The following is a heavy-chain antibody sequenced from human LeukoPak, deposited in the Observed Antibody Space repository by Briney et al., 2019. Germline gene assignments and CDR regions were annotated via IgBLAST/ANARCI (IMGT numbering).Heavy chain of an antibody. CDR3: GSRWFD. J-gene: IGHJ4*02. D-gene: IGHD4-23*01. V-gene: IGHV3-48*01. Sequence: GGSLRLSCAASEFPFGTSGMNWFRQAPGKGLEWVSLIGSSSAPIYYADSVKGRFTISRDNAKNSLFLQMNSLRVDDTAIYYCGSRWFDWGQGTLVTVSS. CDR1: EFPFGTSG. CDR2: IGSSSAPI.